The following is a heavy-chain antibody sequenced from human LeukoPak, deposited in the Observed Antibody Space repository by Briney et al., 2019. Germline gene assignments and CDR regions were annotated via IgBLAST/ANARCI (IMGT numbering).Heavy chain of an antibody. CDR2: INHSGST. D-gene: IGHD3-10*01. CDR3: ARGRKVRGVIDY. Sequence: PSETLSLTCAVYGGSFSGYYWSWIRQPPGKGLEWIGEINHSGSTNYNPSLKSRVTISVDTSKNQFSLKLSSVTAADTAVYYCARGRKVRGVIDYWGQGTLVTVSS. V-gene: IGHV4-34*01. CDR1: GGSFSGYY. J-gene: IGHJ4*02.